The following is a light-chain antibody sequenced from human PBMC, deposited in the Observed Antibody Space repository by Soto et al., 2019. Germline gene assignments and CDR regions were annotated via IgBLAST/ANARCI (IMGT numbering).Light chain of an antibody. Sequence: EIVMTQSPATLSVSPGERATLSCRASQSVTSNYLAWYQQKPGQAPRLLIYGASTRATGIPARFSGSGSGTEFTLTISSLQSEAFAVYYCQQYNNWPPITFGQGTRLEIK. CDR2: GAS. V-gene: IGKV3-15*01. CDR3: QQYNNWPPIT. J-gene: IGKJ5*01. CDR1: QSVTSN.